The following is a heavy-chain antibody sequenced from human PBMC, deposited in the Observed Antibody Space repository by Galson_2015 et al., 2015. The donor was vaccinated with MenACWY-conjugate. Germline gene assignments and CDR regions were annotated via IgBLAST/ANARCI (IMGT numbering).Heavy chain of an antibody. J-gene: IGHJ6*02. V-gene: IGHV3-13*05. Sequence: SLRLSCAASGFTFRSYDIHWVRQLTGRSLEWVAVVGTAGDPHYPGSVKGRLTISRENAKNSVYLQMNGLSAGDTAVYFCARADMLSGALVVWGQGTTVTVSS. CDR1: GFTFRSYD. D-gene: IGHD3-16*01. CDR2: VGTAGDP. CDR3: ARADMLSGALVV.